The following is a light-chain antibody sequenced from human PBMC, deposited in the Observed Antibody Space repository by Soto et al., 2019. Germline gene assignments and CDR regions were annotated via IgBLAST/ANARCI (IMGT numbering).Light chain of an antibody. J-gene: IGKJ5*01. Sequence: ERVMMQSPATLSVSPGESVTLSCRASQLFSSNLAWYQRKPGQAPRLLIYGVSTRDTGVPDRFSGSASGTEFTLTISSLQSEDFAVYYCQQYNNWPRTFGQGTRLEIK. CDR3: QQYNNWPRT. CDR1: QLFSSN. V-gene: IGKV3-15*01. CDR2: GVS.